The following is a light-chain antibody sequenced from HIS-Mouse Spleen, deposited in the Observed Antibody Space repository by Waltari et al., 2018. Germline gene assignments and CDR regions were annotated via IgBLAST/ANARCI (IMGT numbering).Light chain of an antibody. Sequence: NFLLTQPHSVSESPGKTVTISCTGSSGSIASNSVQWYQQRPGSAPTTVIYEANQRPSGVPDRFSGSIDSSSNSASLTISGLKTEDEADYYCQSYDSSNWVFGGGTKLTVL. CDR2: EAN. V-gene: IGLV6-57*02. CDR3: QSYDSSNWV. CDR1: SGSIASNS. J-gene: IGLJ3*02.